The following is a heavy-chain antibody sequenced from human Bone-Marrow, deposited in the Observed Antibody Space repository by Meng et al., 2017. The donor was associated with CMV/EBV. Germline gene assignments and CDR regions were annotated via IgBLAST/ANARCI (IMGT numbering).Heavy chain of an antibody. V-gene: IGHV4-39*01. Sequence: GSLRLSCTVSGGSISSSSYYWGWIRQPPGKGLEWIGSIYYGGSTYYNPSLKSRVTISVDTFKKQFSLKLSSVTAADTAVYYCARHPRIQGVIAAAVDWGQGTLVTVSS. D-gene: IGHD6-13*01. CDR1: GGSISSSSYY. J-gene: IGHJ4*02. CDR2: IYYGGST. CDR3: ARHPRIQGVIAAAVD.